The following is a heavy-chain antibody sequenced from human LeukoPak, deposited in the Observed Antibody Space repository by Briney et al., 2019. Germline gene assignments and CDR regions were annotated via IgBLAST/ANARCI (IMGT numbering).Heavy chain of an antibody. CDR1: GGSTSSSNW. CDR2: IYHSGST. J-gene: IGHJ4*02. CDR3: ARDSIAARGTFDY. V-gene: IGHV4-4*02. Sequence: SGTLSLTCAVSGGSTSSSNWWSWVRQPPGKGLEWIGEIYHSGSTNYDPSLKSRVTISVDKSKNQFSLKLSSVTAADTAVYYCARDSIAARGTFDYWGQGTLVTVSS. D-gene: IGHD6-6*01.